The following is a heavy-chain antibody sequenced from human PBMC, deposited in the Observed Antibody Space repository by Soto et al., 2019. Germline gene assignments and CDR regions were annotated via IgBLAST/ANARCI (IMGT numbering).Heavy chain of an antibody. CDR3: ARGGAMGVDY. V-gene: IGHV3-74*01. Sequence: GGSLRLSCTASGFTFNTHWMHWVRQAPGKGLVWVSRIYFDGITTNYADSVKGRLTVSRDNAKNTVYLHVNTLRGEDTAVYYCARGGAMGVDYWGQGTLVTVSS. D-gene: IGHD1-26*01. J-gene: IGHJ4*02. CDR1: GFTFNTHW. CDR2: IYFDGITT.